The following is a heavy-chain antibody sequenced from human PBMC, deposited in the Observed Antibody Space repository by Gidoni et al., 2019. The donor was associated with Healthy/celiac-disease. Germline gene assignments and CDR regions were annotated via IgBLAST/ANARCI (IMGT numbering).Heavy chain of an antibody. CDR2: MLPIVGTD. Sequence: QVQLVQSGAEVKKPGSSVTVSCKASGGTFSSYANSWVRQAPGQGLEWMGGMLPIVGTDNNAPKFQGRVTNNGDESTRNAYMGLCSLRSEDTAVYYCASSPRFMAGLHFYYYYGMDVWGQGTTVTVSS. CDR1: GGTFSSYA. J-gene: IGHJ6*02. D-gene: IGHD6-19*01. V-gene: IGHV1-69*01. CDR3: ASSPRFMAGLHFYYYYGMDV.